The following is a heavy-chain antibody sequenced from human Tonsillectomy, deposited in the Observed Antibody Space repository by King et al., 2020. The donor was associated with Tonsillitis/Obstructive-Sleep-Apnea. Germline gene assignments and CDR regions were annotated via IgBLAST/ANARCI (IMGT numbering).Heavy chain of an antibody. CDR2: IKQDGSEK. V-gene: IGHV3-7*01. D-gene: IGHD3-16*01. J-gene: IGHJ6*04. CDR3: ARDGGVGEGDV. CDR1: RFTFSSYW. Sequence: SGVGLVPPGGSLSLSCAASRFTFSSYWMSWVRQAPGKGPEWVANIKQDGSEKYYVDSVQGRFTISRDNAKHSLYLQMNSLRAEDTAVYYCARDGGVGEGDVWGKGTTVTVSS.